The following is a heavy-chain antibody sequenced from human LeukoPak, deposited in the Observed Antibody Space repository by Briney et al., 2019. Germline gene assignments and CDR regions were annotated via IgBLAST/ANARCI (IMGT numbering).Heavy chain of an antibody. J-gene: IGHJ4*02. V-gene: IGHV3-30*04. CDR3: ARGIQLWLFDY. CDR2: ISYDGSNK. CDR1: GFTFCSYA. D-gene: IGHD5-18*01. Sequence: GGSLRLPCAASGFTFCSYAMHWVRQAPGKGLEWVAVISYDGSNKYYADSVKGRFTISRDNSKNTLYLQMNSLRAEETAVYYCARGIQLWLFDYWGQGTLVTVSS.